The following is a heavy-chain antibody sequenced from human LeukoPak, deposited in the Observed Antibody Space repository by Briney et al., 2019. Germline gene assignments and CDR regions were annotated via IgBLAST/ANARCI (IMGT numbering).Heavy chain of an antibody. Sequence: EASVKVSCKASGYTFTGYYMHWVRQAPGQGLEWMGWINPNSGGTNYAQKFQGRVTMTRDTSISTAYMELSRLRSDDTAVYYCARPYYDILTGYYTNFDPWGQGTLVTVSS. V-gene: IGHV1-2*02. D-gene: IGHD3-9*01. CDR3: ARPYYDILTGYYTNFDP. CDR1: GYTFTGYY. CDR2: INPNSGGT. J-gene: IGHJ5*02.